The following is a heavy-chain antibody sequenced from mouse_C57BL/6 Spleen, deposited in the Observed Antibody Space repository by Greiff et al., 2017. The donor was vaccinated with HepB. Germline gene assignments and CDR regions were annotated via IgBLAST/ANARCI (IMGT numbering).Heavy chain of an antibody. D-gene: IGHD2-4*01. Sequence: QVQLKQPGAELVRPGTSVKLSCKASGYTFTSYWMHWVKQRPGQGLEWIGVIDPSDSYTNYNQKFKGKATLTVDTSSSTAYMQLSSLTSEDSAVYYCARADYDADYWGQGTTLTVSS. CDR1: GYTFTSYW. CDR3: ARADYDADY. CDR2: IDPSDSYT. V-gene: IGHV1-59*01. J-gene: IGHJ2*01.